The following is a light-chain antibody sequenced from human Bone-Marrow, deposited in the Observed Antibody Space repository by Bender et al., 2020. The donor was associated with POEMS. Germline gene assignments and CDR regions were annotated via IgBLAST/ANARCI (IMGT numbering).Light chain of an antibody. CDR2: EVN. CDR1: SSDVGGYDY. V-gene: IGLV2-8*01. CDR3: SSRSGSDWLV. J-gene: IGLJ2*01. Sequence: QSALTQPPSASGSPGQSVTISCSGTSSDVGGYDYVSWYQQSSGQAPKVLIYEVNKRPSGVPDRFSGSKSGNTASLTVSGLQAEDEADYYCSSRSGSDWLVFGGGTKLTVL.